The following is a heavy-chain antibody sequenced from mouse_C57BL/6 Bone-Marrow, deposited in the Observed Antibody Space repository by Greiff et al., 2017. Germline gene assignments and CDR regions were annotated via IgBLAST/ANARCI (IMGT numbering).Heavy chain of an antibody. Sequence: VQLQESGAELVKPGASVKLSCKASGYTFTSYWMHWVKQRPGQGLEWIGMIHPNSGSTNYNEKFKSKATLTVDKSSSTAYMQLSSLTSEDSAVYYCSLYYGNYDYFDYWGQGTTLTVSS. CDR2: IHPNSGST. J-gene: IGHJ2*01. D-gene: IGHD2-1*01. CDR3: SLYYGNYDYFDY. CDR1: GYTFTSYW. V-gene: IGHV1-64*01.